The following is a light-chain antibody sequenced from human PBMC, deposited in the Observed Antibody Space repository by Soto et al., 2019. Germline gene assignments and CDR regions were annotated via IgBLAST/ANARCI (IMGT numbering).Light chain of an antibody. CDR1: QSVSSTY. Sequence: EIVLTQSPGTLSLSPGEGATLSCRTSQSVSSTYLAWYQQKPGQAPRLLIYGASNRAAGIPDRFSGSGSGTDFTLTISRLEPEDFAVYYCQQYGSSPLFTFGLGTKVDI. CDR2: GAS. V-gene: IGKV3-20*01. J-gene: IGKJ3*01. CDR3: QQYGSSPLFT.